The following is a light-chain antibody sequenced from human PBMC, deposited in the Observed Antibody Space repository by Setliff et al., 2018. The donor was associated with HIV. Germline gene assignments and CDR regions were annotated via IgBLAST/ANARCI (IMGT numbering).Light chain of an antibody. CDR1: SSDVGSYNL. CDR2: EVS. CDR3: SSSSTINTQI. V-gene: IGLV2-14*02. J-gene: IGLJ1*01. Sequence: QSVLTQPASVSGSPGQSITISCTGTSSDVGSYNLVSWYQQHPGKAPKLMIYEVSKRPSGVSNRFSGSKSGNTASLTISGLQAEDEADYYCSSSSTINTQIFGTGTKVTVL.